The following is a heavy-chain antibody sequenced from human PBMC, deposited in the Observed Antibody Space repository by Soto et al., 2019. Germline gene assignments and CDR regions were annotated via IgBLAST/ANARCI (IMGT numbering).Heavy chain of an antibody. CDR3: AREGYSSGWVRGWFDP. J-gene: IGHJ5*02. D-gene: IGHD6-19*01. CDR2: IYYSGST. Sequence: SETLSLTCTVSGGSVSSGSYYWSWIRQPPGKGLEWIGYIYYSGSTNYNPSLKSRVTISVDTSKNQFSLKLSSVTAADTAVYYCAREGYSSGWVRGWFDPWGQGTLVTVSS. CDR1: GGSVSSGSYY. V-gene: IGHV4-61*01.